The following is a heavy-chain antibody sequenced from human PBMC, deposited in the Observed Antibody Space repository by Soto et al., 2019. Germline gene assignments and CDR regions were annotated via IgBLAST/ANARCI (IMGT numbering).Heavy chain of an antibody. D-gene: IGHD3-3*01. CDR1: GFTFSNYW. CDR2: INGDGSDS. J-gene: IGHJ5*02. V-gene: IGHV3-74*01. Sequence: SLRLSCAASGFTFSNYWMHWVRQAPGKGLLWVSRINGDGSDSSYADSVKGRFTISRDNAKNTLYLQMNSLRAEDTAVYYCTRGSPIFGLDLNWLDPWGQGTLVTVSS. CDR3: TRGSPIFGLDLNWLDP.